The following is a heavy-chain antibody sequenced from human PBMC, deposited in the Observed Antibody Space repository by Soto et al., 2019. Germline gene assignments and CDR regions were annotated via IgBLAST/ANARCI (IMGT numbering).Heavy chain of an antibody. CDR1: GYSFTSYW. V-gene: IGHV5-10-1*01. CDR2: IDPSDSYT. J-gene: IGHJ6*02. D-gene: IGHD6-6*01. CDR3: ARDSGGSSSYYYYGMDV. Sequence: GESLKISCKGSGYSFTSYWISWVRQMPGKGLEWMGRIDPSDSYTNYSPSFQGHVTISADKSIRTAYLQWSSLKASDTAMYYCARDSGGSSSYYYYGMDVWGQGTTVTVSS.